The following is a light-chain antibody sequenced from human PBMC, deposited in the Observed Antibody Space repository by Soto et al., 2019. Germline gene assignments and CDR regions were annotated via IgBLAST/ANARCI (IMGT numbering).Light chain of an antibody. Sequence: QSVLTQPPSASGSPGQSVTISCTGTKKDIGVYDFVSWYQHHPGKAPRLIIYEVVQRPSGVPDRFSGSKSGNTASLTVSGLQAADEADYFCKSSAGSNTYVFGSGTKVTVL. CDR1: KKDIGVYDF. J-gene: IGLJ1*01. V-gene: IGLV2-8*01. CDR2: EVV. CDR3: KSSAGSNTYV.